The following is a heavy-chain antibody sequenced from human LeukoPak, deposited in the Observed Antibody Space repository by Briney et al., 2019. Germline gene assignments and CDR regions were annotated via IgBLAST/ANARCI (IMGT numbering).Heavy chain of an antibody. CDR1: GGPTSSSSYY. D-gene: IGHD5-24*01. CDR2: IYYSGNT. V-gene: IGHV4-39*01. Sequence: SETLSLTCTVSGGPTSSSSYYWGWIRQPPGKGLEWIGSIYYSGNTYYNPSLNSRVTISVDTSKNQFSLKLSSVTAADTAVFYCARTPRDGYNSPYFDYWGQGTLVTVSS. J-gene: IGHJ4*02. CDR3: ARTPRDGYNSPYFDY.